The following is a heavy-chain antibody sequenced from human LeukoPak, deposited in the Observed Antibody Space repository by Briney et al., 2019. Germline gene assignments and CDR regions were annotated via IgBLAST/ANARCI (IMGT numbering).Heavy chain of an antibody. CDR3: ASMNWSGYPEGPYYFDY. D-gene: IGHD3-3*01. CDR2: IYYSGST. J-gene: IGHJ4*02. CDR1: GGSISSYY. Sequence: SETLSLTCTVSGGSISSYYWSWIRQPPGKGLEWIGYIYYSGSTNYIPSLKSRVTISVDTSKNQFSLKLSSVTAADTAVYYCASMNWSGYPEGPYYFDYWGQGTLVTVSS. V-gene: IGHV4-59*01.